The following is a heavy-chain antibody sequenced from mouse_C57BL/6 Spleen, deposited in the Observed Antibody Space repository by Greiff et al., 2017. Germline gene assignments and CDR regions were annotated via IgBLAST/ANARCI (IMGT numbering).Heavy chain of an antibody. CDR2: IWSGGST. J-gene: IGHJ4*01. D-gene: IGHD1-1*01. Sequence: QVQLQQSGPGLVQPSQSLSITCTVSGFSLTSYGVHWVRQSPGKGLEWLGVIWSGGSTDYNAAFISRLSISKDNSKSQVFFKMNSLQADDTAIYYCARNYYGSSYYAMDYWGQGTSVTGSS. V-gene: IGHV2-2*01. CDR1: GFSLTSYG. CDR3: ARNYYGSSYYAMDY.